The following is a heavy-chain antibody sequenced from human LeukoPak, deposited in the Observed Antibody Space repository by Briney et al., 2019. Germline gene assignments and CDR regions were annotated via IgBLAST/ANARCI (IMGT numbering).Heavy chain of an antibody. J-gene: IGHJ3*02. Sequence: TSETLSLTCTVSGGSISSSSYYWGCIRQPPGKGLEWIGSIYYSGSTYYNPSLKSRVTISVDTSKNQFSLKLSSVTAADTAVYYCAGPAYYDILTGYYTDAFDIWGQGTMVTVSS. CDR2: IYYSGST. V-gene: IGHV4-39*01. CDR3: AGPAYYDILTGYYTDAFDI. D-gene: IGHD3-9*01. CDR1: GGSISSSSYY.